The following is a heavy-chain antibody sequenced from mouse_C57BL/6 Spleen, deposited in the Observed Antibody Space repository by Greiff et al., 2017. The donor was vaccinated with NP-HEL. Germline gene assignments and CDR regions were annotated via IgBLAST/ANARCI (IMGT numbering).Heavy chain of an antibody. V-gene: IGHV1-5*01. CDR1: GYTFTSYW. Sequence: EVKLVESGTVLARPGASVKMSCKTSGYTFTSYWMHWVKQRPGQGLEWIGAIYPGNSDTSYNQKFKGKAKLTAVTSASTAYMELSSLTNEDSAVYYCTRRDYGSSYDAMDYWGQGTSVTVSS. CDR2: IYPGNSDT. CDR3: TRRDYGSSYDAMDY. D-gene: IGHD1-1*01. J-gene: IGHJ4*01.